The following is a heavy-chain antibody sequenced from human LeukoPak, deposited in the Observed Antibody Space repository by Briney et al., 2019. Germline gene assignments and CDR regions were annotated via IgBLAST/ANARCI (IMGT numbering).Heavy chain of an antibody. Sequence: SETLSLTCTVSGGSISSSSYYWGWIRQPPGKGLEWIGEINHSGSTNYNPSLKSRVTISVDTSKNQFSLKLSSVTAADTAVYYCARQGGRGYRGRGYCYFDYWGQGTLVTVSS. V-gene: IGHV4-39*01. CDR3: ARQGGRGYRGRGYCYFDY. D-gene: IGHD5-12*01. J-gene: IGHJ4*02. CDR2: INHSGST. CDR1: GGSISSSSYY.